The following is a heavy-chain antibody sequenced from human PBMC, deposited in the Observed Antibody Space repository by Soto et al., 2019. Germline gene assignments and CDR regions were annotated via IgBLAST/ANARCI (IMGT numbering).Heavy chain of an antibody. D-gene: IGHD4-17*01. J-gene: IGHJ3*02. CDR1: GGSVSSGSYY. V-gene: IGHV4-61*01. CDR3: ARSLGVFGTVTLAFDI. Sequence: PSETLSLTCTVSGGSVSSGSYYWSWIQQPPGKGLEWIGYIYYSGSTNYNPSLKSRVTISVDTSKNQFSLKLSSVTAADTAVYYCARSLGVFGTVTLAFDIWGQGTMVTVSS. CDR2: IYYSGST.